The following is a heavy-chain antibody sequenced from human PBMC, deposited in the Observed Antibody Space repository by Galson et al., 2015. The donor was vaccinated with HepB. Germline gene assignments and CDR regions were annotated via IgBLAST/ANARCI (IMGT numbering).Heavy chain of an antibody. CDR1: GFTFSSYA. CDR3: AKDTRSAARYGIDY. V-gene: IGHV3-23*01. Sequence: SLRLSCAASGFTFSSYAMTWVRQAPGKGLEWVSAISGSGSTTYYADSVEGRFTISRGNSKNTLYLQMNSLRAEDTAVYYCAKDTRSAARYGIDYWGQGTLVTVSS. D-gene: IGHD1-1*01. CDR2: ISGSGSTT. J-gene: IGHJ4*02.